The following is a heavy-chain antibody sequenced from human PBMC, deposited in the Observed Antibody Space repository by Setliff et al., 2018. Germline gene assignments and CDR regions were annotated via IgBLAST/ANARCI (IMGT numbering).Heavy chain of an antibody. J-gene: IGHJ4*02. Sequence: SVKVSCKASGYTFTSYAISWVRQAPGQGLEWMGGIIPIFGTANYAQKFQGRVTITTDESTSTAYMELSSLRSEDTAVYYCARDKDTGGSWYSRRHKYYFDYWGQGTLVTVSS. V-gene: IGHV1-69*05. CDR3: ARDKDTGGSWYSRRHKYYFDY. D-gene: IGHD6-13*01. CDR1: GYTFTSYA. CDR2: IIPIFGTA.